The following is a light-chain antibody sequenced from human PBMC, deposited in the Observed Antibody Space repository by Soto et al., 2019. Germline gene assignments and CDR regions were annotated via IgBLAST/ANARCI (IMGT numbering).Light chain of an antibody. J-gene: IGKJ5*01. CDR1: QDISVY. CDR2: SAS. V-gene: IGKV1-27*01. CDR3: QKSNTARLT. Sequence: DIQMTQSPSSLSASVGDRVTITCRASQDISVYLAWYQQKPGKVPKLLIYSASTLQSVIPSRFSGSGSGTHFTLTISSLQPEDVATSFCQKSNTARLTFHEGTRMVIK.